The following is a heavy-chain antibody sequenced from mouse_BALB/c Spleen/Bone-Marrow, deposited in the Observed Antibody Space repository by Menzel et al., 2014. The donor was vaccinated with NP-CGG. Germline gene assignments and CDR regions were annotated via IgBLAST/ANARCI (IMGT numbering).Heavy chain of an antibody. CDR2: ISSDSGAI. V-gene: IGHV5-17*02. Sequence: DVMLVESGGGLVQPGGSRKLSCAASGFTFSSFGMHWVRQAPERGLEWIAYISSDSGAIFYADTVKGRFTISRDNPKSTLFLQMTSLRSEDTAIYFCTRGGNWEDFDYWGQGTTLTVSS. CDR3: TRGGNWEDFDY. D-gene: IGHD4-1*01. CDR1: GFTFSSFG. J-gene: IGHJ2*01.